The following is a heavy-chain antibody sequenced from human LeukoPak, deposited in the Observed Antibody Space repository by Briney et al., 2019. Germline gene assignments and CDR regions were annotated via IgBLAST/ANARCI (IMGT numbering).Heavy chain of an antibody. V-gene: IGHV3-15*01. CDR3: STDLVITMIRGVIVS. CDR2: IISKADGETT. J-gene: IGHJ4*02. Sequence: GGSLRLSCAASGFTFTHAWMTWVRQAPGQGLEWVGRIISKADGETTDYAAPVKGRFLLSRDDSKATLHLQMNYPEIENTAVYYCSTDLVITMIRGVIVSWGQGTLVTVSS. CDR1: GFTFTHAW. D-gene: IGHD3-10*01.